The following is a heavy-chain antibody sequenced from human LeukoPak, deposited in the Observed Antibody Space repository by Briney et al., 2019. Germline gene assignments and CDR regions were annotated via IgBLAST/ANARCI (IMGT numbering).Heavy chain of an antibody. CDR1: GFTFSSYG. D-gene: IGHD4-17*01. CDR3: TTDHRVLAYGDYVPPYAFDI. CDR2: IKSKTDGGTT. Sequence: NPGGSLRLSCAASGFTFSSYGMHWVRQAPGKGLEWVGRIKSKTDGGTTDYAAPVKGRFTISRDDSKNTLYLQMNSLKTEDTAVYYCTTDHRVLAYGDYVPPYAFDIWGQGTMVTVSS. V-gene: IGHV3-15*01. J-gene: IGHJ3*02.